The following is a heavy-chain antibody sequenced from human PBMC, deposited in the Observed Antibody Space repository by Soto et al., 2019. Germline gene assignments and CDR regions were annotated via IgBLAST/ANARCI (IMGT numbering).Heavy chain of an antibody. J-gene: IGHJ6*02. CDR2: ISAYNGNT. Sequence: QVQLVQSGAEVKKPGASVKVSCKASGYTFTSYGISWVRQAPGQGLEWMGWISAYNGNTNYAQKLQGRVTMTTDTSTSTAYMELRRLRSDDTAVYYCARGENSNYEHYYYGMDVWGQGTTVTVSS. CDR3: ARGENSNYEHYYYGMDV. CDR1: GYTFTSYG. V-gene: IGHV1-18*01. D-gene: IGHD4-4*01.